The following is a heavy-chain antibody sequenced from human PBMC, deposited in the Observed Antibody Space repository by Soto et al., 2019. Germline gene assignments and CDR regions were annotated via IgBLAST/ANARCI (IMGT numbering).Heavy chain of an antibody. J-gene: IGHJ4*02. D-gene: IGHD6-13*01. CDR1: GGSISSGGYY. V-gene: IGHV4-31*03. CDR3: ARFFKLYSSPPGPLEY. Sequence: NPSETLSLTCTASGGSISSGGYYWSWIRQHPGKGLEWIGYIYYSGSTYYNPSLKSRVTISVDTSKNQFSLKLSSVTVADTAVYYCARFFKLYSSPPGPLEYWGPGTLVTVSS. CDR2: IYYSGST.